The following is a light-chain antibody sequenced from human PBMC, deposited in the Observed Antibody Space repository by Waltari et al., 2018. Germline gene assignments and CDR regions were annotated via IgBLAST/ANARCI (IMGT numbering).Light chain of an antibody. CDR1: SLRTSS. J-gene: IGLJ2*01. CDR3: ASRDPTANAVV. V-gene: IGLV3-19*01. Sequence: SSELTQDPAVSVALGQTFRITCQGDSLRTSSAARYQQRPGQAPILVLFSTADRPSGIPDRFSGSSSRDTASVTITGTQAEDEADYYCASRDPTANAVVFGGGTKLTVL. CDR2: STA.